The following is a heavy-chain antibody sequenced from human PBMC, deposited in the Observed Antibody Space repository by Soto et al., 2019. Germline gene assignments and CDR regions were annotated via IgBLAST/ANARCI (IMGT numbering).Heavy chain of an antibody. V-gene: IGHV3-23*01. CDR1: GFTFNNYA. J-gene: IGHJ4*02. D-gene: IGHD6-13*01. CDR2: ISGSGSST. Sequence: GSLRLSCAASGFTFNNYAMSWVRQAPGKGLEWVSSISGSGSSTYYADSVKGRFTISRDNSKNTLYLQLNTLRAEDTAVYYCAKDQPGVAARFDYWGQGTLVTVSS. CDR3: AKDQPGVAARFDY.